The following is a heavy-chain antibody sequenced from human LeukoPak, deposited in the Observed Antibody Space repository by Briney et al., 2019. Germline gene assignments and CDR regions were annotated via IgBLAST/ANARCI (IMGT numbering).Heavy chain of an antibody. CDR3: ARDGKVPYYYYGMDV. CDR2: IYNSGRT. Sequence: PSETLSLTCTVSGGSISDYHWSWIRQPPGKGLEYIGYIYNSGRTFYNPSLKSRVTISADTSKNQFSLKLSSVTAADTAVYYCARDGKVPYYYYGMDVWGQGTTVTVSS. J-gene: IGHJ6*02. V-gene: IGHV4-59*01. D-gene: IGHD1-1*01. CDR1: GGSISDYH.